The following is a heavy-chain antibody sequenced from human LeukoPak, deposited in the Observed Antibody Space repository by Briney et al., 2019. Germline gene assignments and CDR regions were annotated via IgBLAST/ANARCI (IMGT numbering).Heavy chain of an antibody. CDR3: ARVGVDYSGNIIKYYFDY. D-gene: IGHD4-23*01. V-gene: IGHV4-34*01. CDR2: INHSGST. Sequence: GSLRLSCAASGFTFSSYEMNWVRQAPGKGLEWIGEINHSGSTKYNPSLKSRVPISGDTSKNQFSLKLTSVTAADTAVYYCARVGVDYSGNIIKYYFDYWGQGTLVTVSS. CDR1: GFTFSSYE. J-gene: IGHJ4*02.